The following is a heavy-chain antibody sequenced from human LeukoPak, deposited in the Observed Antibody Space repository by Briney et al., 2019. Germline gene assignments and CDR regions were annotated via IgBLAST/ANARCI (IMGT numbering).Heavy chain of an antibody. CDR2: INPNSNDT. D-gene: IGHD3-10*01. CDR1: GYTFTGYY. Sequence: GASVKVSCKASGYTFTGYYMHWVRQAPGQGLEWMGWINPNSNDTNYAQKFQGRVTMTRDTSISTAYMELSRLRSDDTAVYYCAREPTRVKITMVRGVIIGDDYWGQGTLVTVSS. V-gene: IGHV1-2*02. CDR3: AREPTRVKITMVRGVIIGDDY. J-gene: IGHJ4*02.